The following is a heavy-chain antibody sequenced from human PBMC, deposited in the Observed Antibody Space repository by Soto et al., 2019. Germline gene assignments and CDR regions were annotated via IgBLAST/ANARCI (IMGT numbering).Heavy chain of an antibody. Sequence: GESLKISCKGSGYSFTSYWISWVRQMPGKGLEWMGRIDPSDSYTNYSPSFQGHVTISADKSISTAYLKWSSLKASDTAMYYCARERWIQSYYYYGMDVWGQGNTVTVSS. V-gene: IGHV5-10-1*01. CDR3: ARERWIQSYYYYGMDV. J-gene: IGHJ6*02. CDR2: IDPSDSYT. CDR1: GYSFTSYW. D-gene: IGHD5-18*01.